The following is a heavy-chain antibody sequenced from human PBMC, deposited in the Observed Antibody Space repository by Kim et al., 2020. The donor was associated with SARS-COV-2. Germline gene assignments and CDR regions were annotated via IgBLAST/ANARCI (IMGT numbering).Heavy chain of an antibody. CDR3: AKGTIAVASGYYFGMDV. J-gene: IGHJ6*02. Sequence: LSLTCAASGFTFSSYAMSWVRQAPGKGLEWVSTISGSAGSTYYADSVKGRFTISRDKSKNTLYLQMNSLRAEDTAVYYCAKGTIAVASGYYFGMDVWGQGTTVTVSS. V-gene: IGHV3-23*01. D-gene: IGHD6-13*01. CDR1: GFTFSSYA. CDR2: ISGSAGST.